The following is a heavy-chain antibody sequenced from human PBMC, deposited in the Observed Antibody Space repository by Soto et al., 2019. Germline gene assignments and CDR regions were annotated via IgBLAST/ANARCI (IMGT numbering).Heavy chain of an antibody. CDR2: IWYDGSNK. V-gene: IGHV3-33*01. Sequence: GGSLRLSCAASGLTFSSYGVHWVRQAPGKGLEWVAVIWYDGSNKYYADSVKGRFTISRDNSKNTLYLQMNSLRAEDTAVYYCARDLSTIFGVSTYYFDYWGQGTLVTVS. CDR1: GLTFSSYG. J-gene: IGHJ4*02. CDR3: ARDLSTIFGVSTYYFDY. D-gene: IGHD3-3*01.